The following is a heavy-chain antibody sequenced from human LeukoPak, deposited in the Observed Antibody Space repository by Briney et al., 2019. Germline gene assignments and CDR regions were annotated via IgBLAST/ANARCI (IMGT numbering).Heavy chain of an antibody. J-gene: IGHJ4*02. V-gene: IGHV3-74*01. CDR2: LNSDGST. CDR1: GFTLSSYW. CDR3: ATTWPNSGWYDY. D-gene: IGHD6-19*01. Sequence: PGGSLRLSCAASGFTLSSYWMHWVRLAPGKGLMWVSRLNSDGSTNYADPVKGRFSISRDNAMHTVYLQMNSLRVEDTAVYYCATTWPNSGWYDYWGQGTLVTVSS.